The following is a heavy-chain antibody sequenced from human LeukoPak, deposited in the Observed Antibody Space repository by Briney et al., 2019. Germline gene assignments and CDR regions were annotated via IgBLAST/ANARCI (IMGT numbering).Heavy chain of an antibody. CDR1: GGSISSYY. D-gene: IGHD3-10*01. J-gene: IGHJ4*02. CDR3: ARGLWFGELREFDY. CDR2: IYTSGST. Sequence: SETLSLTCTVSGGSISSYYWSWIRQPAGKGLEWIGRIYTSGSTYYNPSLKSRVTISVDTSKNQFSLKLSSVTAADTAVYYCARGLWFGELREFDYWGQGTLVTVSS. V-gene: IGHV4-4*07.